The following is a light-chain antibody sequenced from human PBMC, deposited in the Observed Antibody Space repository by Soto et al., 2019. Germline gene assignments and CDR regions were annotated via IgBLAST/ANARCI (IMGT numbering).Light chain of an antibody. V-gene: IGKV3-20*01. J-gene: IGKJ1*01. CDR2: AAS. CDR1: LSVASNY. Sequence: EIVLTQSPGTLPLSPGERATLSCRASLSVASNYVAWYQQKPGQAPRLLIYAASGRATGIPDRFSGSGSGTDFTLTISRLEPEDFAVYYCQQSGSAPWTFGQGTKLEIK. CDR3: QQSGSAPWT.